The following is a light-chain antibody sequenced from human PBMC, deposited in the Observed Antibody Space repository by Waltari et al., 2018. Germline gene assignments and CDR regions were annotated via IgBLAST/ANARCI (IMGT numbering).Light chain of an antibody. CDR1: QSISSW. Sequence: ITCRASQSISSWLAWYQQKPGKAPKLLIYKASSLESGVPSRFSGSGSGTEFTLTISSLQPDDFATYYCQQYNSYPWTFGQGTKVEIK. J-gene: IGKJ1*01. CDR3: QQYNSYPWT. V-gene: IGKV1-5*03. CDR2: KAS.